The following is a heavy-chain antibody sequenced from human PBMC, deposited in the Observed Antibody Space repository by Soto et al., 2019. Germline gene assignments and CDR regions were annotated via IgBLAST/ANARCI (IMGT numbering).Heavy chain of an antibody. D-gene: IGHD3-3*01. CDR3: ARDDGFWSGYYNFDY. CDR1: GFTFSSYG. V-gene: IGHV3-74*01. J-gene: IGHJ4*02. CDR2: INSDGSST. Sequence: PGGSLRLSCAASGFTFSSYGMHWVRRAPGKGLVWVSRINSDGSSTSYADSVKGRFTISRDHAKNTLYLQMNSLRAEDTAVYYCARDDGFWSGYYNFDYWGQGTLVTVSS.